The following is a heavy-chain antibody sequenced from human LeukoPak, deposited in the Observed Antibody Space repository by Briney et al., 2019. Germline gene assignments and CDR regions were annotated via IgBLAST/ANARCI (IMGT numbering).Heavy chain of an antibody. CDR3: ARSLSPLGDAFDI. D-gene: IGHD7-27*01. V-gene: IGHV4-34*01. J-gene: IGHJ3*02. CDR1: GGSFSGYY. CDR2: ISNSGSA. Sequence: PSETLSLTCAVYGGSFSGYYWSWIRQPPGKGLEWIGSISNSGSAYYSPSLKSRVAISVDTSNNQFSLKLRSVTAADTAVHYCARSLSPLGDAFDIWGQGTMVTVSS.